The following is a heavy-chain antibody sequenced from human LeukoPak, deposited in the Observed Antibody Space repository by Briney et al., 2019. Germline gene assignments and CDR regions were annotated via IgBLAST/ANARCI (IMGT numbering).Heavy chain of an antibody. CDR2: ISNGGDNT. Sequence: GESLRLSCAASGFTFNSYTMNWVRQAPGKGLEWVSGISNGGDNTYYADSVKGRFAISRDNSKNTLYLQMNSLRAEDTAVYYCAKGIAGFDYWGQGTLVTVSS. J-gene: IGHJ4*02. D-gene: IGHD2-21*01. CDR1: GFTFNSYT. CDR3: AKGIAGFDY. V-gene: IGHV3-23*01.